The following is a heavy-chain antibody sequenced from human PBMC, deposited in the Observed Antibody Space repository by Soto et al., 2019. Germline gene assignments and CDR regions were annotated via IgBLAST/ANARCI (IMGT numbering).Heavy chain of an antibody. J-gene: IGHJ5*02. CDR2: IYYSGST. D-gene: IGHD6-19*01. V-gene: IGHV4-39*01. Sequence: QLQLQESGSGVVKTSETLSLTCTVSGASINSSSYFWGWVRQPPGKGLEWIGSIYYSGSTYYNPSLRSRVTISVDTSKNQFSLKLSSVTAADTAVFYCARHYSSGSRNWFDPWGQGTLVTVSS. CDR1: GASINSSSYF. CDR3: ARHYSSGSRNWFDP.